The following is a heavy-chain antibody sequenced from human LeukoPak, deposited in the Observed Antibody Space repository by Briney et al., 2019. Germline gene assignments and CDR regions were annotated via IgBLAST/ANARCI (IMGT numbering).Heavy chain of an antibody. CDR1: GYTFSGYY. J-gene: IGHJ6*03. Sequence: ASVKVSCKASGYTFSGYYMHWVRQAPGQGLEWMGRISPDSGGTNYAQKFQGRVTMTRDTSISTAYMELRRLRSDDTAVYYCARGGGYCSSTSCYLYHMDVWGKGTTVTVSS. CDR2: ISPDSGGT. CDR3: ARGGGYCSSTSCYLYHMDV. D-gene: IGHD2-2*01. V-gene: IGHV1-2*06.